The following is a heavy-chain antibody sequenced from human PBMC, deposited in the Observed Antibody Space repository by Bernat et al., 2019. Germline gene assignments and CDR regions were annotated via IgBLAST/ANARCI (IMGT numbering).Heavy chain of an antibody. Sequence: QVQLVESGGGVVQPGRSLRLSCAASGFTFSSYGMHWVRQAPGKGLEWVAVISYDGSNKYYADSVKGRFTISRDNSKNTLYLQMNSLRAEDTAVYYCAKADNWNDGFGSGGFDYWGQGTLVTVSS. CDR3: AKADNWNDGFGSGGFDY. CDR1: GFTFSSYG. V-gene: IGHV3-30*18. D-gene: IGHD1-20*01. J-gene: IGHJ4*02. CDR2: ISYDGSNK.